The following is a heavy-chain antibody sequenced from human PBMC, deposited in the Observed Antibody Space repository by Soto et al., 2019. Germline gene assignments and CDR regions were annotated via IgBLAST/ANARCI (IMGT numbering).Heavy chain of an antibody. D-gene: IGHD2-8*01. V-gene: IGHV3-21*01. J-gene: IGHJ6*02. Sequence: EVQLVESGGGLVKPGGSLRLSCAASGFTFSSYSMNWVRQAPGKGLEWVSSISSSSSYIYCADSVKGRFTISRDNAKNSLYLQMNSLRAEDTAVYYCAREQDARLYYYYGMDVWGQGTTVTVSS. CDR2: ISSSSSYI. CDR1: GFTFSSYS. CDR3: AREQDARLYYYYGMDV.